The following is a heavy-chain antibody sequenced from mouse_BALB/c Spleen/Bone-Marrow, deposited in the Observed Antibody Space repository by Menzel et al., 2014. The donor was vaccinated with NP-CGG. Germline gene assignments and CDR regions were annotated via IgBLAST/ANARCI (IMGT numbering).Heavy chain of an antibody. CDR1: GFSLTSFG. Sequence: VMLVESGPGLVSPSQSLSITCTVSGFSLTSFGVHWVRQSPGKGLEWLGVIWAGGSTNYYSALMSRLSISKDNSKSXVFLKMNSLQTDDTAMYYCARDRYYYGSPYWYFDVWGAGTTVTVSS. V-gene: IGHV2-9*02. CDR3: ARDRYYYGSPYWYFDV. J-gene: IGHJ1*01. D-gene: IGHD1-1*01. CDR2: IWAGGST.